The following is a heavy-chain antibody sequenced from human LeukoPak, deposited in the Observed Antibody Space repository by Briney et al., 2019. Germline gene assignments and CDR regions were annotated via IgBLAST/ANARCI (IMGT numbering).Heavy chain of an antibody. J-gene: IGHJ4*02. CDR2: INPNSGGT. D-gene: IGHD2-2*01. CDR1: GYTLTGYY. V-gene: IGHV1-2*02. Sequence: ASVKVSCKASGYTLTGYYMHWVRQAPGQGLEWMGWINPNSGGTNYAQKFQGRVTMTRDTSISTAYMELSRLRSDDTAVYYCASEGIVVVPAAIDYWGQGTLVTVSS. CDR3: ASEGIVVVPAAIDY.